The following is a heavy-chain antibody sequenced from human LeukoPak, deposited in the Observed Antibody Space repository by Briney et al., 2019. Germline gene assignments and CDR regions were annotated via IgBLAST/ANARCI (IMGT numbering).Heavy chain of an antibody. Sequence: SETLSLTCTVSGGSISSSSYYWSWIRQPPGKGLEWIGYIYYSGSTNYNPSLKSRVTISVDTSKNQFSLKLSSVTAADTAVYYCARRESQGGYPRLWTFDYWGQGTLVTVSS. CDR3: ARRESQGGYPRLWTFDY. CDR2: IYYSGST. J-gene: IGHJ4*02. CDR1: GGSISSSSYY. V-gene: IGHV4-61*05. D-gene: IGHD5-18*01.